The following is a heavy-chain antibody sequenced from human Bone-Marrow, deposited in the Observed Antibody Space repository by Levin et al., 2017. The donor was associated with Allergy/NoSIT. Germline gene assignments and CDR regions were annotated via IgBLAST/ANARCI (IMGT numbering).Heavy chain of an antibody. Sequence: PSETLSLTCSVSGDSISNSYWSWIRQPPGKGLEWIGYISYTATTNYNPSLKSRISMSLDTSKNQFSLKLTSVTAADTAVYYCARGYCSAGRCDSGPDYWGQGTLVTVSS. D-gene: IGHD2-15*01. CDR2: ISYTATT. V-gene: IGHV4-59*01. CDR3: ARGYCSAGRCDSGPDY. CDR1: GDSISNSY. J-gene: IGHJ4*02.